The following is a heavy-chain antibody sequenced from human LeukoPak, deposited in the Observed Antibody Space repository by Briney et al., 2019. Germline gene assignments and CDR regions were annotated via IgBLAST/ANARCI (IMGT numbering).Heavy chain of an antibody. J-gene: IGHJ4*02. D-gene: IGHD3-16*02. Sequence: GGSLRLSCAASGFTFKSYGMSWVRQGPGKGLEWVSGMSGIGGSTYYAASVMGRFTISRDNSKNTLYLQMNSLRAEDTAVYYCAKGDLSYGGLRYFDYWGQGNLVTVSS. V-gene: IGHV3-23*01. CDR1: GFTFKSYG. CDR2: MSGIGGST. CDR3: AKGDLSYGGLRYFDY.